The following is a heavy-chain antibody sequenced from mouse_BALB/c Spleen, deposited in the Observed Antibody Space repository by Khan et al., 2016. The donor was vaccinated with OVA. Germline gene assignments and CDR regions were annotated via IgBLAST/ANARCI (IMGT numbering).Heavy chain of an antibody. Sequence: QVQLKESGPGLVAPSQSLSITCTVSGFSLNDYGVHWVRQPPGKGLEWLGVIWTGGITNYNSALMSRLSISKDNSKSQVFLKMNRLQTDDTAIYYCARSYDYDVGGFAYWGQGTLVTVSA. CDR3: ARSYDYDVGGFAY. CDR1: GFSLNDYG. J-gene: IGHJ3*01. V-gene: IGHV2-9*02. D-gene: IGHD2-4*01. CDR2: IWTGGIT.